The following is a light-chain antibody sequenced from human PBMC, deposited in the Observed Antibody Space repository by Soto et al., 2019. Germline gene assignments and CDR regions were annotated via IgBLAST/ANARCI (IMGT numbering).Light chain of an antibody. CDR2: GAS. CDR1: QAISSN. V-gene: IGKV3-15*01. Sequence: IVMTQSPATLSMSPGERATLSCRASQAISSNLAWYQQKPGQAPRLLIYGASTRATGIPARFSGSGSGTEFTLTISSLFSEDCAVYYCQQYNSWPTFGQGTKVDIK. CDR3: QQYNSWPT. J-gene: IGKJ1*01.